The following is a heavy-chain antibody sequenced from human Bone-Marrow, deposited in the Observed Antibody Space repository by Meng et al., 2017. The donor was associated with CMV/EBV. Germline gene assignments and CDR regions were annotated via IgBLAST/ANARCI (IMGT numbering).Heavy chain of an antibody. D-gene: IGHD5-12*01. V-gene: IGHV3-11*01. CDR1: GFTFSDYY. CDR3: ARDPGYGRNWFDP. J-gene: IGHJ5*02. CDR2: ISRSGSNI. Sequence: GECLKISCAASGFTFSDYYLIWIRQAPGKGLEWVSYISRSGSNIYYADSVKGRFTISRDNAKNSLYLQINSLRAEDTAVYYWARDPGYGRNWFDPWGQGTPVTVSS.